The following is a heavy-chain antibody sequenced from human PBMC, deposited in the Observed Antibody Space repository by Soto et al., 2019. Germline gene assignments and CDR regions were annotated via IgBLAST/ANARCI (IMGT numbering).Heavy chain of an antibody. CDR3: ARDLYYSSGRYFDHDAFDI. V-gene: IGHV1-18*01. J-gene: IGHJ3*02. CDR2: ISPHNDRT. D-gene: IGHD6-19*01. CDR1: GYNFTSYG. Sequence: ASVKVSCKASGYNFTSYGISWVRQAPGQGLEWMGWISPHNDRTKYARRFQDRVTMTTETPTSTVYMELGSLRSDDTAVYYCARDLYYSSGRYFDHDAFDIWGQGTVVT.